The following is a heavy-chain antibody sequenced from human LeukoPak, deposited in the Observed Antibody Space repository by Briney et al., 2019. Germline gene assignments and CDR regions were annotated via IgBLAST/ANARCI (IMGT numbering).Heavy chain of an antibody. Sequence: ASVKVSCKASGYTFTSYGISWVRQAPGQGLEWMGWINAGNGNTKYSQKFQGRVTITRDTSASTAYMELSSLRSEDTAVYYCARTVTTGHNWFDPWGQGTLVTVSS. CDR2: INAGNGNT. D-gene: IGHD4-17*01. J-gene: IGHJ5*02. V-gene: IGHV1-3*01. CDR1: GYTFTSYG. CDR3: ARTVTTGHNWFDP.